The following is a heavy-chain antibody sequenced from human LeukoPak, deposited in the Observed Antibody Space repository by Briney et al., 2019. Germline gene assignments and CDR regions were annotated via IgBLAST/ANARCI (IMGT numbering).Heavy chain of an antibody. CDR3: AKDSSSGGWFDP. V-gene: IGHV3-23*01. D-gene: IGHD6-13*01. Sequence: GGSLRLSCAASGFTFSSYAMSRVRQAPGKGLEWVSAISGSGGSTYYADSVKGRFTISRDNSKNTLYLQMNSLRAEDTAVYYCAKDSSSGGWFDPWGQGTLVTVSS. CDR2: ISGSGGST. CDR1: GFTFSSYA. J-gene: IGHJ5*02.